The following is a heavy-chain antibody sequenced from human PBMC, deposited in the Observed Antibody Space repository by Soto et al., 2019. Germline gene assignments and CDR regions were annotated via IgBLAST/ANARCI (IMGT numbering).Heavy chain of an antibody. CDR3: AADTVTLYYYYYGMDV. D-gene: IGHD4-17*01. J-gene: IGHJ6*02. CDR1: GGSISSRSYY. Sequence: XXTLSLACTVSGGSISSRSYYWGSIRQPPGKGLEWIGSMYYSGSTYYNPSLKSRVTISVDTSKNQFSLKLSSVTAADTAVYYCAADTVTLYYYYYGMDVWGQGTTVTVSS. V-gene: IGHV4-39*01. CDR2: MYYSGST.